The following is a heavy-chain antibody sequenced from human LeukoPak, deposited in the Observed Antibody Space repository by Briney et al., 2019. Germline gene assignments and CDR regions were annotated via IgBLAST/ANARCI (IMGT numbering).Heavy chain of an antibody. J-gene: IGHJ4*02. CDR1: GFTFSSYW. CDR2: IKQDGSEK. Sequence: GGSLRLSCTASGFTFSSYWMSWVRQAPGKGLEWVANIKQDGSEKYYVDSVKGRFTISRDNAKNSLYLQMNSLRAEDTAVYYCAKVLSFGIAVAGTHGYWGQGTLVTVSS. V-gene: IGHV3-7*03. CDR3: AKVLSFGIAVAGTHGY. D-gene: IGHD6-19*01.